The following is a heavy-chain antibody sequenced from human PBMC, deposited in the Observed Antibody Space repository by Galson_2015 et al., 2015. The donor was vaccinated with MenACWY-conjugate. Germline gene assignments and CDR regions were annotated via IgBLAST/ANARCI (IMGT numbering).Heavy chain of an antibody. D-gene: IGHD4-17*01. CDR3: ARERSYGDYVDY. CDR2: INSDGSST. CDR1: GFTFSSYW. J-gene: IGHJ4*02. V-gene: IGHV3-74*01. Sequence: SLRLSCAASGFTFSSYWMHWVRHAPGKGLVWVSRINSDGSSTSYADSVKGRFTISRDNAKNTLYLQMNSLRAEDTAVYYCARERSYGDYVDYWVQGTLAAVSS.